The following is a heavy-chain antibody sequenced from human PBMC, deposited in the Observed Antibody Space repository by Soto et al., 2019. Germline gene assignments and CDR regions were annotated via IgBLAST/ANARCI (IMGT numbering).Heavy chain of an antibody. CDR2: IDPSGGST. CDR3: ARDSGHYYRSDAFDK. V-gene: IGHV1-46*01. CDR1: GYTFTASY. D-gene: IGHD1-26*01. J-gene: IGHJ3*02. Sequence: ASVKVSCKAPGYTFTASYMHWVRQAPGQGLEWMGIIDPSGGSTSYSQKFQGRVTMTRDTSTSTVYMELNSLRSEDTAVFYCARDSGHYYRSDAFDKWGQGTMVTVSS.